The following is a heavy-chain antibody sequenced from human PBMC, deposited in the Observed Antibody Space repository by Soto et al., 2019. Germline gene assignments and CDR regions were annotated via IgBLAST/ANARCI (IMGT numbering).Heavy chain of an antibody. V-gene: IGHV4-59*13. CDR1: GDGSSNDY. D-gene: IGHD1-20*01. Sequence: WGNLALSCTVSGDGSSNDYWSCVGQRPGRGLEWIGCVHESGRTDYNPSLKGRVTISLHTSTSQFSLSPRSATDADTATYYCARGTRALITSFFAYWGQG. CDR3: ARGTRALITSFFAY. J-gene: IGHJ4*02. CDR2: VHESGRT.